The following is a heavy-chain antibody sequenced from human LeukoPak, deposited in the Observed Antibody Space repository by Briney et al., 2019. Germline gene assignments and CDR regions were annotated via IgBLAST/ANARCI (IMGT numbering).Heavy chain of an antibody. CDR3: ASGRLDYYDTSGPYY. CDR2: INSDGTST. CDR1: GFTFSSYW. V-gene: IGHV3-74*01. D-gene: IGHD3-22*01. Sequence: GGSLRLSCAASGFTFSSYWMHWVRQAPGKGLVWVSRINSDGTSTSYADSVKGRSTISRDNAKNTLYLQMSSLRAEDTAVYYCASGRLDYYDTSGPYYWGQGALVTVSS. J-gene: IGHJ4*02.